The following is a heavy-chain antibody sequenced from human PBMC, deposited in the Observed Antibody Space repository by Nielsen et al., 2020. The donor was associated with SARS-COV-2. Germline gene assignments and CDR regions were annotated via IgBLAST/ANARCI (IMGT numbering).Heavy chain of an antibody. CDR1: GFTFSSYG. Sequence: GGSLRLSCAASGFTFSSYGMHWVRQAPGKGLEWVAVISYDGSNNYYADSVKGRFTISRDNAENSLYLQMNSLRAEDTAVYYCARPELSYDGGGYFDYWGQGTLVTVSS. D-gene: IGHD3-10*01. CDR3: ARPELSYDGGGYFDY. CDR2: ISYDGSNN. V-gene: IGHV3-30*03. J-gene: IGHJ4*02.